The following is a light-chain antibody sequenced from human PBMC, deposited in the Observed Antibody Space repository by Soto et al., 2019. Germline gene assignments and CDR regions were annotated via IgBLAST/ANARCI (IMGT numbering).Light chain of an antibody. Sequence: EIVMTQSPATLSVSPGERATLSCRASQSVSSNLAWYQQIPGQAPRLLIYGASTRATGIPARFSGSGSGTDFTLTISSLEPEDFAFYYCQQRSNWPPITFGQGTRLEIK. CDR3: QQRSNWPPIT. J-gene: IGKJ5*01. CDR2: GAS. V-gene: IGKV3-15*01. CDR1: QSVSSN.